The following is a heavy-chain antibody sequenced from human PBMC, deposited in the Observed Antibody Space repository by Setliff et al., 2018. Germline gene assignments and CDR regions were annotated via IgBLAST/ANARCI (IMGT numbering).Heavy chain of an antibody. CDR2: IFYTGKS. V-gene: IGHV4-59*08. Sequence: SETLSLTCTVTGGSISPFYWNWIRQSPGKGLEWIGYIFYTGKSSYNPSLKSRVTISVDTSKNQFSLKLSSVTAADTAVYYCVRMSGFLYMDVWGKGTTVTVSS. CDR3: VRMSGFLYMDV. D-gene: IGHD3-3*01. J-gene: IGHJ6*03. CDR1: GGSISPFY.